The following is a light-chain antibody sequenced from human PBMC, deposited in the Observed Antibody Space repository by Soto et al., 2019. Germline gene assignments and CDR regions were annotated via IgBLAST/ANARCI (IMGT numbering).Light chain of an antibody. Sequence: SYELTQSPSVSVAPGQTATISCGGNNLGSKSVNWYQQKSGQAPVLVMSYDSDRPSGIPERFSGSNSGNTATLTLSRVESGDEAGYYCQVWDTSDDHHVFGSGTKPTVL. V-gene: IGLV3-21*01. CDR2: YDS. J-gene: IGLJ1*01. CDR1: NLGSKS. CDR3: QVWDTSDDHHV.